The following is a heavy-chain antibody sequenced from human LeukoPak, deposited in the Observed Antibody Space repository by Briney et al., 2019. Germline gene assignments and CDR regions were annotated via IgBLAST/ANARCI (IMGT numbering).Heavy chain of an antibody. CDR2: ITRSSTST. CDR3: ARDNWNDAPGGFDP. Sequence: GGSLRLSCAASGFTFRSYSMSWVRQAPGKGLEWVSSITRSSTSTYYTDSVRGRFTISRDNAKNSLYLQMNSLRAEDTAVYYCARDNWNDAPGGFDPWGQGTLVTVSS. D-gene: IGHD1-20*01. CDR1: GFTFRSYS. J-gene: IGHJ5*02. V-gene: IGHV3-21*01.